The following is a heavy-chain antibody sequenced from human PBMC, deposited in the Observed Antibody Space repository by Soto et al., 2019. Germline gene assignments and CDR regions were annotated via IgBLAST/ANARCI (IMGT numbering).Heavy chain of an antibody. CDR3: ARDLLGLGYTYGDV. CDR1: GGTFSNFA. CDR2: IIPIDATV. D-gene: IGHD6-25*01. J-gene: IGHJ6*01. Sequence: QVQLVQSGAEVKKPGSSVKVSCKASGGTFSNFALISWVRQAPGQGLEWMGGIIPIDATVNYAQKFQGRITLTDDESTTTAYMDLGSLSSEDTAVYYCARDLLGLGYTYGDVWGQGTTVTVSS. V-gene: IGHV1-69*12.